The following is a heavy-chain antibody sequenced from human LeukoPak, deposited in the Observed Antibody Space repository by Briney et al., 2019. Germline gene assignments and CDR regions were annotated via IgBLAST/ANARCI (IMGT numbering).Heavy chain of an antibody. V-gene: IGHV4-59*13. Sequence: SETLSLTCTVSGGSINSYYWSWIRQSPGKGLEWIGYIYYSGSTDYNPSLTSRVTISVDSSKNQFSLKLTSVTAADTAVYFCARHYCSGASCYYFDYWCEGTLVTVSS. CDR1: GGSINSYY. CDR2: IYYSGST. CDR3: ARHYCSGASCYYFDY. J-gene: IGHJ4*02. D-gene: IGHD2-15*01.